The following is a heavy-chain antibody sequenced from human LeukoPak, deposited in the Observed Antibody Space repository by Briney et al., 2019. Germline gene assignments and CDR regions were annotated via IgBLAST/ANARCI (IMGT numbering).Heavy chain of an antibody. CDR3: AREGRTYTYGYHYYYGMDV. J-gene: IGHJ6*02. D-gene: IGHD5-18*01. CDR1: GGSISSYY. V-gene: IGHV4-59*12. Sequence: SETLSLTCTVSGGSISSYYWSWIRQPPGKGLEWIGYIYYSGSTNYNPSLKSRVTISVDTSKNQFSLKLSSVTAADTAVYYCAREGRTYTYGYHYYYGMDVWGQGTTVTVSS. CDR2: IYYSGST.